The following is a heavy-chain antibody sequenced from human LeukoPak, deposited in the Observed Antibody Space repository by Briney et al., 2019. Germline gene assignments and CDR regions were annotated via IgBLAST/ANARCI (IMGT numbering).Heavy chain of an antibody. Sequence: PGGSLRLSCAASGFTFSSYSMNWVRQAPGKGLEWVSSISSSSSCLYYADSVKGRFTISRDNAKNSLYLQMNSLRAEDTAVYYCARDSGVVPAAEIDYWGQGTLVTVSS. D-gene: IGHD2-2*01. CDR3: ARDSGVVPAAEIDY. V-gene: IGHV3-21*01. CDR2: ISSSSSCL. J-gene: IGHJ4*02. CDR1: GFTFSSYS.